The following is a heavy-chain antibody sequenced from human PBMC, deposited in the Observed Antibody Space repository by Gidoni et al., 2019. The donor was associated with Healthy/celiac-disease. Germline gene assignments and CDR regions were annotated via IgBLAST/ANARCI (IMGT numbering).Heavy chain of an antibody. CDR2: IKSKTDGGTT. D-gene: IGHD4-17*01. CDR1: GLPFSNAW. J-gene: IGHJ3*02. CDR3: TTLETTVTTSDAFDI. Sequence: EVQLVESGGGLVKPGGSLRLSCAASGLPFSNAWMSWVRQAPGKGLEWVGRIKSKTDGGTTDYAAPVKGRFTISRDDSKNTLYLQMNSLKTEDTAVYYCTTLETTVTTSDAFDIWGQGTMVTVSS. V-gene: IGHV3-15*01.